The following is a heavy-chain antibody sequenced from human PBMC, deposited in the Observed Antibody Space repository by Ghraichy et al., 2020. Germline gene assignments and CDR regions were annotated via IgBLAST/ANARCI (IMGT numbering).Heavy chain of an antibody. CDR2: ISGSGRSI. J-gene: IGHJ4*02. V-gene: IGHV3-48*03. Sequence: GESLNISCAASGFTFSSYEMNWVRQAPGKGLEWVSYISGSGRSIYYADSVKGRFTISRDNAKNSLYLQMNSLRVEDTAVYYCARDLTVTTPFDYWGQGSLVTVSS. D-gene: IGHD4-17*01. CDR1: GFTFSSYE. CDR3: ARDLTVTTPFDY.